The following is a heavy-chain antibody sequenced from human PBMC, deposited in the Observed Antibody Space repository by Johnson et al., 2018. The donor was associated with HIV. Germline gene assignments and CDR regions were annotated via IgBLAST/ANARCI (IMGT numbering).Heavy chain of an antibody. CDR2: IKSKTDGGAT. V-gene: IGHV3-15*01. D-gene: IGHD5-12*01. J-gene: IGHJ3*02. Sequence: VQLVESGGGLVKPGGSLRLSCAASGFTFSNAWMSWVRQAPGKGLEWVGRIKSKTDGGATDYAAPVKGRFTISSDDSKNTLYLQMNSLKTEDTAVYYCTTGLPGATYDAFVIWGQGKMVTVSS. CDR1: GFTFSNAW. CDR3: TTGLPGATYDAFVI.